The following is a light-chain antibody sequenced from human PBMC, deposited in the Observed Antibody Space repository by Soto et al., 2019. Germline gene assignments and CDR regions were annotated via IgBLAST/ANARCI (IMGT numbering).Light chain of an antibody. CDR2: KAS. Sequence: DIQMTQSPSTLSASVGDRATITCRASQTINTELAWYQQRPGKDPNLLIYKASSLESGVPSRFSGSGSGTEFTLTISSLQPDDFATYYCQQYSTYPWTFGQGNKVEVK. J-gene: IGKJ1*01. CDR1: QTINTE. CDR3: QQYSTYPWT. V-gene: IGKV1-5*03.